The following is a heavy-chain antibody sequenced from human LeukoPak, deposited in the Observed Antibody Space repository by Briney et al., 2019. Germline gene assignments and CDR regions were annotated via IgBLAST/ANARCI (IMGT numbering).Heavy chain of an antibody. CDR2: IIPIFGTA. V-gene: IGHV1-69*05. J-gene: IGHJ4*02. CDR1: GGTFSSYA. CDR3: ATHPQGYFDY. Sequence: ASVKVSCKASGGTFSSYAISWVRQAPGQGLEWMGGIIPIFGTANYAQKFQGRDTITTDESTSTAYMELSSLRSEDTAVYYCATHPQGYFDYWGQGTLVTVSS.